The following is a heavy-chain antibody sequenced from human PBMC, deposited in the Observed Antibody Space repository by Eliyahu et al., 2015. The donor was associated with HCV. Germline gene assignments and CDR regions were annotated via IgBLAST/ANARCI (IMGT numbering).Heavy chain of an antibody. CDR1: GYTFTGYY. D-gene: IGHD2-2*03. J-gene: IGHJ6*02. Sequence: QVQLVQSGAEVKKPGASVKVSCKAXGYTFTGYYMHWVRQAPGQGLEWMGWINPNSGGTNYAQKFQGRVTMTRDTSISTAYMELSRLRSDDTAVYYCARKDGYCSSTSCYPATYYYYGMDVWGQGTTVTVSS. CDR3: ARKDGYCSSTSCYPATYYYYGMDV. V-gene: IGHV1-2*02. CDR2: INPNSGGT.